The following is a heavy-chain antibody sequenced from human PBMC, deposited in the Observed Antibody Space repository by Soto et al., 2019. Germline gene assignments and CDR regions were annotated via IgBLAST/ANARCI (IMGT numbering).Heavy chain of an antibody. J-gene: IGHJ4*02. CDR2: INHSGST. V-gene: IGHV4-34*01. Sequence: QVQLQQWGAGLLKPSETLSLTCAVYGGSFSGYYWSWIRQPPGTGLEWIGEINHSGSTNYNPSLMSRVTIPLDTSKNQFSLKLSSVTAADTAVYYCARVVSVWYMYYFDCWGQGTLVTLSS. CDR3: ARVVSVWYMYYFDC. D-gene: IGHD6-19*01. CDR1: GGSFSGYY.